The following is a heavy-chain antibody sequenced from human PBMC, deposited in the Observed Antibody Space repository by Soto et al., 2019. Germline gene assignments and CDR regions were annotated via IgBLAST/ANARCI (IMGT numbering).Heavy chain of an antibody. Sequence: QVQLVQSGAEVKKPGASVKVSCKASGYTFTSYDITWVRQATGQGLAWMGWMNPNSGNTGYAQQFQGRVTMTRNTSISTASMELSSLRSEYPAVYYCARDPTGDGVGWFDPRGQGTLVTVSS. V-gene: IGHV1-8*01. CDR3: ARDPTGDGVGWFDP. J-gene: IGHJ5*02. CDR2: MNPNSGNT. D-gene: IGHD7-27*01. CDR1: GYTFTSYD.